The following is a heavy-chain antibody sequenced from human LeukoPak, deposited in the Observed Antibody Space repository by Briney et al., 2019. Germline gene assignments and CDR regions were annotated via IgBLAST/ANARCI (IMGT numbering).Heavy chain of an antibody. CDR2: IYYSGST. J-gene: IGHJ4*02. Sequence: QVQLQESGPGLVKPSQTLSLTCTVSGGSISSLNYHWTWIRQPPGKGLEWIGYIYYSGSTYYNPSLKSRVTISVDTSKNQFSLKLSSVTAADTAVYYCARALEWFETTDYWGQGTLVTVSS. CDR1: GGSISSLNYH. D-gene: IGHD3-3*01. CDR3: ARALEWFETTDY. V-gene: IGHV4-30-4*08.